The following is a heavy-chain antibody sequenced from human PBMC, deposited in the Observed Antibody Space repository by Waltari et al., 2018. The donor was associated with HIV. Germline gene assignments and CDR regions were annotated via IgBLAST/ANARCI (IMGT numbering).Heavy chain of an antibody. V-gene: IGHV4-31*03. Sequence: QVQLQESGPGLVKPSQTLSLTCPVSGGSISSGGYYWSWIRQHPGKGLEWIGYIYYSGSTYDNPSLKSRVTISVDTSKNQFSRKLSSVTAADTAVYYCARDKDSSGDHVDYWGQGTLVTVSS. D-gene: IGHD3-22*01. CDR3: ARDKDSSGDHVDY. CDR1: GGSISSGGYY. J-gene: IGHJ4*02. CDR2: IYYSGST.